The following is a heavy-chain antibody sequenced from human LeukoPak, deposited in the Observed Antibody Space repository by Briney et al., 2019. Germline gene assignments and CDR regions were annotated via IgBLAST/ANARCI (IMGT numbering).Heavy chain of an antibody. Sequence: SETLSLTCTVSGGSISSGSYYWSWIRQPAGKGLEWIGRIYTSGSTNYNPSLKSRVTISVDTSKNQFSLKLSSVTAADTAVYYCARGTSDLWSSRTYYMDVWGKGTTVTVSS. D-gene: IGHD3-3*01. V-gene: IGHV4-61*02. CDR1: GGSISSGSYY. CDR2: IYTSGST. J-gene: IGHJ6*03. CDR3: ARGTSDLWSSRTYYMDV.